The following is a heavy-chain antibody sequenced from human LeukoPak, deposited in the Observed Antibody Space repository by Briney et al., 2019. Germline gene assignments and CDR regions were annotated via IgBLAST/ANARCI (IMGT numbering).Heavy chain of an antibody. J-gene: IGHJ4*02. D-gene: IGHD2-15*01. CDR3: ARGGRVTRFGY. Sequence: GGSLRLSCVASGFSFNDYSMNWDRQAPGKGLEWISYITSSSGSKYYADSVKGRFTISRDNAKNSLYLQMNSLRAEDTAVYYCARGGRVTRFGYWGQGTLVSVSS. V-gene: IGHV3-48*01. CDR1: GFSFNDYS. CDR2: ITSSSGSK.